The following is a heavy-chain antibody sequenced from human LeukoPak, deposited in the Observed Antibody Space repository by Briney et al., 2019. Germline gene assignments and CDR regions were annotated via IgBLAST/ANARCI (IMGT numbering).Heavy chain of an antibody. CDR3: ARHVTRVRGYFDY. D-gene: IGHD3-10*01. CDR2: IYCSGST. CDR1: GGSISSYY. Sequence: SETLSLTCTVSGGSISSYYWSWIRQPPGKGLEWIGYIYCSGSTNYNPSLKSRVTISVDTSKNQFSLKLSSVTAADTAVYYCARHVTRVRGYFDYWGQGTLVTVSS. J-gene: IGHJ4*02. V-gene: IGHV4-59*13.